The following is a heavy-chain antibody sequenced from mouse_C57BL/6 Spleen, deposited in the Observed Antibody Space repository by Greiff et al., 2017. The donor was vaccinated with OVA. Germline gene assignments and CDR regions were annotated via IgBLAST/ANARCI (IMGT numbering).Heavy chain of an antibody. CDR1: GYTFTSYW. Sequence: VQLQQSGAELVMPGASVKLSCKASGYTFTSYWMHWVKQRPGQGLEWIGEIDPSDSYTNYNQKFKGKSTLTVDKSSSTAYMQLSSLTSEDSAVYYCARSGIRDAMDYWGQGTSVTVSS. CDR2: IDPSDSYT. D-gene: IGHD2-4*01. J-gene: IGHJ4*01. CDR3: ARSGIRDAMDY. V-gene: IGHV1-69*01.